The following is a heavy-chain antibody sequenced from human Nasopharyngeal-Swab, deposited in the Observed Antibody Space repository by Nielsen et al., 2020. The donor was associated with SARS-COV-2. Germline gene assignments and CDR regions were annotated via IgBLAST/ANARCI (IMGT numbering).Heavy chain of an antibody. CDR2: IWYDGSNK. D-gene: IGHD5-18*01. V-gene: IGHV3-33*01. CDR1: GFTSSSYG. Sequence: GESLKISCAASGFTSSSYGMHWVRQAPGKGLELVAVIWYDGSNKYYADSVKGRFTISRDNSKNTLYLQMNSLRAEDTAVYYCARDKLWLRIFDYWGQGTLVTVSS. CDR3: ARDKLWLRIFDY. J-gene: IGHJ4*02.